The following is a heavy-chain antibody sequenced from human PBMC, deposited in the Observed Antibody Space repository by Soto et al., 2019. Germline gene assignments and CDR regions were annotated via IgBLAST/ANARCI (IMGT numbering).Heavy chain of an antibody. CDR2: ISYDGTNK. Sequence: QVQLVESGGGVVQPGRSLRLSCAASGFTFRNFGMHWVRQAPGKGLGWVAVISYDGTNKYYADSVKGRFTISRDNSKNTLYLQINSLRAEDTAVYYCAKAVPPFVVVTASDYWGQGTLVTVSS. CDR1: GFTFRNFG. CDR3: AKAVPPFVVVTASDY. V-gene: IGHV3-30*18. J-gene: IGHJ4*02. D-gene: IGHD2-21*02.